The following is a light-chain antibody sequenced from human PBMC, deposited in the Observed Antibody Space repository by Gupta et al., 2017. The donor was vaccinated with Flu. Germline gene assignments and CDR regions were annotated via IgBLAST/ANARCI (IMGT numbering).Light chain of an antibody. CDR1: QSVGSTY. CDR3: QYYCSSHT. CDR2: GAS. Sequence: EVVLTQWPGTLSLSPGERATLSCRASQSVGSTYLAWYQQKPGQAPRLLIYGASSRATGFAHRFSGSGSGTDFTLTSSRLEHEDFAVYYWQYYCSSHTFGPGTKVEIK. J-gene: IGKJ2*01. V-gene: IGKV3-20*01.